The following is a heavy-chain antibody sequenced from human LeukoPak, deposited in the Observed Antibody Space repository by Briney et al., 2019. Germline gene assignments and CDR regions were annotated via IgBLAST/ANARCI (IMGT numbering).Heavy chain of an antibody. CDR3: ARGYGSGSRLDY. Sequence: ASVKVSCKASGYTFTDYYIHWVRQAPGQGLEWMGWINPNSGGTNYAQKFQGRVTMTRDTSISTAYMDLSRLRSDDTAVYYCARGYGSGSRLDYWGQGTLVTVSS. CDR2: INPNSGGT. CDR1: GYTFTDYY. D-gene: IGHD1-26*01. V-gene: IGHV1-2*02. J-gene: IGHJ4*02.